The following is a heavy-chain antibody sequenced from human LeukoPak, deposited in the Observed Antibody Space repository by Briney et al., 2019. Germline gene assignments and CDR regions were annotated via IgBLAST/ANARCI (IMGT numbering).Heavy chain of an antibody. J-gene: IGHJ3*02. CDR3: ARDRSYGRQDAFDI. CDR2: INPNSGGT. V-gene: IGHV1-2*02. CDR1: GYTFTGYY. Sequence: ASVKVSCKASGYTFTGYYMHWVRQAPGQGLEWMGWINPNSGGTNYAQKFQGRVTMTRDTSISTAYMELSRLRSDDTAVYYCARDRSYGRQDAFDIWGQGTMVTVSS. D-gene: IGHD1-26*01.